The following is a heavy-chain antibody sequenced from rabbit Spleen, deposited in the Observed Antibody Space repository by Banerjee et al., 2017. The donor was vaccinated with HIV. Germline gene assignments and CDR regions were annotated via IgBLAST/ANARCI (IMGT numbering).Heavy chain of an antibody. CDR2: INASTGKP. Sequence: SLEESRGDLVKPGASLTLTCTASGFSFSATHWIYWVRQAPGKGLEWIACINASTGKPVYATWASGRFTISRTSSTTVTLRMTSLTAADRATYFCARDLVGVIGWNFYLWGPGTLVTVS. D-gene: IGHD1-1*01. CDR3: ARDLVGVIGWNFYL. J-gene: IGHJ4*01. CDR1: GFSFSATHW. V-gene: IGHV1S40*01.